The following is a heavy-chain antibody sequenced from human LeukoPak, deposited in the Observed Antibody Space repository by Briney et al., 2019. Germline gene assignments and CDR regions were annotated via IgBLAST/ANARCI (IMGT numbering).Heavy chain of an antibody. CDR3: ARGGYDFWSGYTTFDP. D-gene: IGHD3-3*01. Sequence: ASVKVSCKASGYTFTSYGISWVRQASGQGLEWMGWITAYNGNTNYAQKLQGRVTMTTDTSTSTAYMDLRSLRSDDTAVYYCARGGYDFWSGYTTFDPWGQGTLVTVSS. J-gene: IGHJ5*02. V-gene: IGHV1-18*01. CDR2: ITAYNGNT. CDR1: GYTFTSYG.